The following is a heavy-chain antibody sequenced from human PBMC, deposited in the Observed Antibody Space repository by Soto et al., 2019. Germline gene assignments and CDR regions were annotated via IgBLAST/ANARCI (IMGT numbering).Heavy chain of an antibody. D-gene: IGHD6-13*01. J-gene: IGHJ4*02. CDR2: ISSSGSTI. CDR3: ARDTRYSSSWYFLNFDY. CDR1: GSTFSDYY. V-gene: IGHV3-11*01. Sequence: GGSLRLSCAASGSTFSDYYMSWIRQAPGKGLEWVSYISSSGSTIYYADSVKGRFTISRDNAKNSLYLQMNSLRAEDTAVYYCARDTRYSSSWYFLNFDYWGQGTLVTVSS.